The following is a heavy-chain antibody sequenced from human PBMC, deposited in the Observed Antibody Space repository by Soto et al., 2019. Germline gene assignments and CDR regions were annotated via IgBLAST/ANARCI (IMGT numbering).Heavy chain of an antibody. V-gene: IGHV3-30*18. CDR1: GFTFRSYG. J-gene: IGHJ4*02. Sequence: QVQLVESGGGVVQPGRSLRLACAASGFTFRSYGMHWVRQAPGKGLEWVAVISYDGSHKYDADSVKGRFTISRDNSKNTLYLQMNGPRAEDTAVYYCAKDRGYGSGSYPDYWGQGTLVTVSS. CDR2: ISYDGSHK. D-gene: IGHD3-10*01. CDR3: AKDRGYGSGSYPDY.